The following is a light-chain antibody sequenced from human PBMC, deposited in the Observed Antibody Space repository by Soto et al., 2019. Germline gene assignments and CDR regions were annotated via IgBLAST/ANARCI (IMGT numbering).Light chain of an antibody. J-gene: IGKJ4*01. CDR2: DAS. CDR1: QSVSSY. V-gene: IGKV3-11*01. CDR3: QQRNYWPVDT. Sequence: EIVLTQSPATLSLSPGERATLSCRASQSVSSYLAWYQQKPGQAPRLLIDDASNRATGIPARFSGSGSGTDFKLAISSPQTEAVPVYYGQQRNYWPVDTIGSGTKVESK.